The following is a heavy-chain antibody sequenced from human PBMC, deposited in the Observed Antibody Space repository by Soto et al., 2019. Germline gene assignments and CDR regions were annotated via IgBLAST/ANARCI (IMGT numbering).Heavy chain of an antibody. CDR3: AREPSYYGSGSYYYFDY. CDR1: GFTFRNYG. Sequence: PGGSLRLSCAASGFTFRNYGMNWVRQVPGKGLEWVSSISGTSDYIAYADSVKGRFTISRDNAKNSLYLQMNSLRAEDTAVYFCAREPSYYGSGSYYYFDYWGQGALVTVSS. CDR2: ISGTSDYI. V-gene: IGHV3-21*01. J-gene: IGHJ4*02. D-gene: IGHD3-10*01.